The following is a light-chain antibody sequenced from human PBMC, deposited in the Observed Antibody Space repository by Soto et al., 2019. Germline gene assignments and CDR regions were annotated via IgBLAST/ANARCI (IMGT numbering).Light chain of an antibody. J-gene: IGKJ1*01. CDR1: QYFSSSY. V-gene: IGKV3-20*01. Sequence: EIVLTQSPGTLSLSPGERATLSCRASQYFSSSYLAWYQQKPGQAPRLLIYAASSRATGIPDRFSGGGSGTDFTLTISRREPEEFAVDYCQQYGSSPWTFGQGTKVEIK. CDR2: AAS. CDR3: QQYGSSPWT.